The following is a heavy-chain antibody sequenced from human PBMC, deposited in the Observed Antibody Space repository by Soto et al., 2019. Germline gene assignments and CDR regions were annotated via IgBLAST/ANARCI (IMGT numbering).Heavy chain of an antibody. V-gene: IGHV1-8*01. J-gene: IGHJ6*02. Sequence: ASVKVSCKASGYTFTSYDINWVRQATGQGLEWMGWMNPNSGNTVYAQKFQGRVTMTRNTSISTAYMELSSLRSEDTAVYYCARDYCSGGSCPSYGMDVWGQGTTVTVSS. CDR3: ARDYCSGGSCPSYGMDV. CDR1: GYTFTSYD. D-gene: IGHD2-15*01. CDR2: MNPNSGNT.